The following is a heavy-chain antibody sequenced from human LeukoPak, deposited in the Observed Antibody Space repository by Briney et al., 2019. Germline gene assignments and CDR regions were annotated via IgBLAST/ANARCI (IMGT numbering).Heavy chain of an antibody. CDR3: ARGRYYYDSSGYLY. Sequence: PSETLSLTCAVYGGSFSGYYWSWIRQPPGKGLEWIGEINHNGSTNYNPSLKSRVTISVDTSKNQFSLKLSSVTAADTAVYYCARGRYYYDSSGYLYWGQGTLVTVSS. V-gene: IGHV4-34*01. J-gene: IGHJ4*02. CDR2: INHNGST. D-gene: IGHD3-22*01. CDR1: GGSFSGYY.